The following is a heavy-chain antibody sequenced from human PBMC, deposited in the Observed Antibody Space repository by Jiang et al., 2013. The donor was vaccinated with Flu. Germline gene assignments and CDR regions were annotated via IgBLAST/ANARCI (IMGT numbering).Heavy chain of an antibody. CDR1: RFSFSSYA. Sequence: VQLLESGGGVVQPGRSLRLSCAASRFSFSSYAMHWVRQAPGKGLEWVAVISNDGSNKYYVDSVKGRFTISRDTSKNTLYLQMNSLRTEDTAVYFCARARRGRGYYYFYGMDVWGLGTTVTVSS. CDR3: ARARRGRGYYYFYGMDV. V-gene: IGHV3-30-3*01. D-gene: IGHD3-10*01. J-gene: IGHJ6*02. CDR2: ISNDGSNK.